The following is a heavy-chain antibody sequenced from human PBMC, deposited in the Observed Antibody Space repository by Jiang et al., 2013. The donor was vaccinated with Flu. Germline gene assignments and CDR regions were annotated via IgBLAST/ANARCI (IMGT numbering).Heavy chain of an antibody. J-gene: IGHJ4*02. Sequence: SGAEVKKPGASVKVSCKASGYTFTSYYVHWVRQAPGQGLEWMGIINPTSGSTSYTQSFQGRVSMTRDTSTSTVYLELSSLRSEDTAVYYCARGDYSRSSFVNEYWGQGTLVTVSS. CDR2: INPTSGST. CDR1: GYTFTSYY. D-gene: IGHD6-6*01. CDR3: ARGDYSRSSFVNEY. V-gene: IGHV1-46*01.